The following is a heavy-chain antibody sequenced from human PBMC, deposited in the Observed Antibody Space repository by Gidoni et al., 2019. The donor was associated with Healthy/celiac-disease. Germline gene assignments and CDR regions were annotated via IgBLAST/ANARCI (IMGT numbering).Heavy chain of an antibody. D-gene: IGHD4-4*01. J-gene: IGHJ6*02. CDR3: ARGDYSNYYYYGMDV. V-gene: IGHV5-10-1*03. CDR1: GYSFTSYW. Sequence: EVQLVQSGAEVKKPGESLRISCKGSGYSFTSYWISWVRQMPGKGLEWMGRIDPSDSYTNYSPSFQGHVTISADKSISTAYLQWSSLKASDTAMYYCARGDYSNYYYYGMDVWGQGTTVTVSS. CDR2: IDPSDSYT.